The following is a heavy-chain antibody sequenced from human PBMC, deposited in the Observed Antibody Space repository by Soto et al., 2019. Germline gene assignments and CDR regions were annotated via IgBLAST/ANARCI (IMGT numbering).Heavy chain of an antibody. J-gene: IGHJ3*02. CDR1: GGTFSSYA. V-gene: IGHV1-69*01. CDR3: ARPGSGSYLGYDAFDI. Sequence: SCKASGGTFSSYAISWVRQAPGQGLEWMGGIIPIFGTANYAQKFQGRVTITADESTSTAYMELSSLRSEDTAVYYCARPGSGSYLGYDAFDIWGQGTMVTVSS. D-gene: IGHD1-26*01. CDR2: IIPIFGTA.